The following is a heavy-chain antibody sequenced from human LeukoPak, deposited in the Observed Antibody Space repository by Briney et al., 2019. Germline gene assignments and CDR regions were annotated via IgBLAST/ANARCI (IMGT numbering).Heavy chain of an antibody. CDR2: IIPILGIA. Sequence: GASVKVSCKASGGTFSSYAISWVRQAPGQGLEWMGRIIPILGIANYAQKFQGRVTITADKSTSTAYMELSSQRSEDTAVYYCARVYYDFWSGLRYWGQGTLVTVSS. CDR1: GGTFSSYA. CDR3: ARVYYDFWSGLRY. V-gene: IGHV1-69*04. D-gene: IGHD3-3*01. J-gene: IGHJ4*02.